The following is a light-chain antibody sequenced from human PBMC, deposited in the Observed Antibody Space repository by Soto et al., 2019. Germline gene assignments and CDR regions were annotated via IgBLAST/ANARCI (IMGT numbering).Light chain of an antibody. CDR3: QQYGSSLIT. V-gene: IGKV3-20*01. CDR1: QSVSSSY. Sequence: EIVFTHSAATRSFAPVERAALSCRASQSVSSSYLAWYQQKPGQAPRLLIYGASSRATGIPDRFSGSGSGTDFTLTISRLEPQDFAVYYCQQYGSSLITFGQGTRLEIK. J-gene: IGKJ5*01. CDR2: GAS.